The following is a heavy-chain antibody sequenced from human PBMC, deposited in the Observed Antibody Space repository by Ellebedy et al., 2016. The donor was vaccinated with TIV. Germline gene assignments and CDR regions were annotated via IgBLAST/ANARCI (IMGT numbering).Heavy chain of an antibody. D-gene: IGHD4-17*01. CDR1: GFTFSTYW. CDR2: IKQDGTEE. J-gene: IGHJ4*02. Sequence: PGGSLRLSCTASGFTFSTYWMNWVRQAPGKGLEWVANIKQDGTEENYVDSVKGRFTISRDNAKKSLSLQMNTLRADDTAVYYCATGLSDYGDVYLDYWGQGALVTVSS. V-gene: IGHV3-7*03. CDR3: ATGLSDYGDVYLDY.